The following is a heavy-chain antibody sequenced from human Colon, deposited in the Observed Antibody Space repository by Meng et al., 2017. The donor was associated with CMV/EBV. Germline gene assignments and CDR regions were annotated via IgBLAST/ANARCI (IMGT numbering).Heavy chain of an antibody. D-gene: IGHD6-13*01. Sequence: GGSLGLSCAASGFTFSTYWMHWVRQVPGRGLVWVARINSDGGGTSYADSVKGRFTISRDNAKNTLYLQMNSLRAEDTAVYYCLAATFYWGQGTLVTVFS. J-gene: IGHJ4*02. CDR1: GFTFSTYW. CDR2: INSDGGGT. CDR3: LAATFY. V-gene: IGHV3-74*01.